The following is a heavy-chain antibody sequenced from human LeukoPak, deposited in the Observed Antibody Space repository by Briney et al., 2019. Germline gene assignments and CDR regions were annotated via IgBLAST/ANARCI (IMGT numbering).Heavy chain of an antibody. J-gene: IGHJ4*02. CDR1: GFSFSTYW. CDR2: INNDGSST. V-gene: IGHV3-74*01. Sequence: AGGSLRLSCAVSGFSFSTYWMHWVRQAPGKGLVWVSRINNDGSSTNYADFVKGRFTISRDNAKNTLSLQMNSLRAEDTAVYYCARHSAAGTSADCWGQGTLVTVSS. D-gene: IGHD6-13*01. CDR3: ARHSAAGTSADC.